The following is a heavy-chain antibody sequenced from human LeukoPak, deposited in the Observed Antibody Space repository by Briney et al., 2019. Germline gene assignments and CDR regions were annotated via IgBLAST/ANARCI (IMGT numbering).Heavy chain of an antibody. J-gene: IGHJ4*02. CDR1: GFTFSSYA. V-gene: IGHV3-30-3*01. CDR3: ARAAYVVAASFDY. Sequence: PGGSLRLSCAASGFTFSSYAMHWVRQAPGKGLEWVAVIPYDGSNKYYADSVKGRFTISRDNSKNTRYLQMNSLRAEDTAVYYCARAAYVVAASFDYWGQGTLVTVSS. CDR2: IPYDGSNK. D-gene: IGHD2-15*01.